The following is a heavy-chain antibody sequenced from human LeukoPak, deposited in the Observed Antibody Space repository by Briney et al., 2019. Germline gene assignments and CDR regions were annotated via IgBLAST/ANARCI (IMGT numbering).Heavy chain of an antibody. Sequence: SCKASGGTFSSYAMHWVRQAPGKGLEWVAVISYDGSNKYYADSVKGRFTISRDNSKNTLYLQMNSLRAEDTAVYYCARDKREYDFWSGYTRGYFDYWGQGTLVTVSS. V-gene: IGHV3-30*04. CDR2: ISYDGSNK. CDR3: ARDKREYDFWSGYTRGYFDY. J-gene: IGHJ4*02. D-gene: IGHD3-3*01. CDR1: GGTFSSYA.